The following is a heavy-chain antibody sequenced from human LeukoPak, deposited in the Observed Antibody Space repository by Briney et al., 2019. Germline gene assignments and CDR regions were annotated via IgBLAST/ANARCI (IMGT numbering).Heavy chain of an antibody. CDR1: GFTFSIYA. V-gene: IGHV3-23*01. Sequence: GGSLRLSCAASGFTFSIYAMSWVRQAPGKGLECVSAISGSGVSTYYADSVKGRFTISRDNSKNTLYLQMNSLRVEDTAVYYCAKGLKTLGGYWGQGTLVTVSS. J-gene: IGHJ4*02. CDR2: ISGSGVST. CDR3: AKGLKTLGGY. D-gene: IGHD3-16*01.